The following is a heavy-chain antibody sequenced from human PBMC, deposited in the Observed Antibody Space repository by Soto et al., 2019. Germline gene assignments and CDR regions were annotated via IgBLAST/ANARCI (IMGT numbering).Heavy chain of an antibody. Sequence: SETLSLTCTVSGGSVSSGSYYWSWIRQPPGKGLEWIGYIYYSGGTNYNPSLKSRVTISVDTSKNQFSLKLSSVTAADTAVYYCARGTVTTFFFDYWGPGTLVTVSS. CDR1: GGSVSSGSYY. CDR3: ARGTVTTFFFDY. J-gene: IGHJ4*02. V-gene: IGHV4-61*01. D-gene: IGHD4-17*01. CDR2: IYYSGGT.